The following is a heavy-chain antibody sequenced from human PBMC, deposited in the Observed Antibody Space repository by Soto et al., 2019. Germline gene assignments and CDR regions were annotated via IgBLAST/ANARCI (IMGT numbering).Heavy chain of an antibody. CDR1: GYTFTSYG. J-gene: IGHJ6*02. D-gene: IGHD3-3*01. Sequence: KVSCKASGYTFTSYGISWVRQAPGQGLEWMGIIYPGDSNTRYSPSLQGQVTISVDKSISTAYLQWSSLKATDTAMYYCARHAYDFWSGHPNPRYYYGMDVWGQGTTVTVSS. CDR2: IYPGDSNT. V-gene: IGHV5-51*01. CDR3: ARHAYDFWSGHPNPRYYYGMDV.